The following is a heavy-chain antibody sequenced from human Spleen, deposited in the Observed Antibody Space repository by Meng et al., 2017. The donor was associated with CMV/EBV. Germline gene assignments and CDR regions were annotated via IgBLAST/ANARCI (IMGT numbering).Heavy chain of an antibody. CDR1: GFTFSSYA. J-gene: IGHJ4*02. D-gene: IGHD2-2*01. CDR2: ISSRSNTI. V-gene: IGHV3-48*04. Sequence: GESLKISCAASGFTFSSYAMNWLRQAPGKGPEWVSYISSRSNTIYYTDSVKGRFTISRDNTKNSLYLQMNSLRAEDTALYYCARGEGYCSSTSCYPLDYWGQGTLVTVSS. CDR3: ARGEGYCSSTSCYPLDY.